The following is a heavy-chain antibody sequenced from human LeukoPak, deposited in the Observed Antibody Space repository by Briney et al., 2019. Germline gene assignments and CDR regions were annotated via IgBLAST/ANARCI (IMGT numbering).Heavy chain of an antibody. CDR3: ARELRGSWPFDY. CDR1: GGSISSYY. D-gene: IGHD1-26*01. J-gene: IGHJ4*02. CDR2: IYISGST. V-gene: IGHV4-4*07. Sequence: SETLSLTYTVSGGSISSYYWSWIRQPAGKGLEWIGRIYISGSTNYNPSLKSRVTMSVDTSKNQFSLKLSSVTAADTAVYYCARELRGSWPFDYWGQGTLVTVSS.